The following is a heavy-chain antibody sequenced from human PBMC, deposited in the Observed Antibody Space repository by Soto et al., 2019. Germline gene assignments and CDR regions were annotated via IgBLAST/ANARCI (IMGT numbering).Heavy chain of an antibody. CDR1: GFTFSSYG. Sequence: PGGSLRLSCAASGFTFSSYGMHWVRQAPGKGLEWVAVISYDGSNKYYADSVKGRFTISRDNSKNTLYLQMNSLRAEDTAVYYSAKKVSAFDYWGQGTLVTVSS. V-gene: IGHV3-30*18. D-gene: IGHD6-6*01. J-gene: IGHJ4*02. CDR2: ISYDGSNK. CDR3: AKKVSAFDY.